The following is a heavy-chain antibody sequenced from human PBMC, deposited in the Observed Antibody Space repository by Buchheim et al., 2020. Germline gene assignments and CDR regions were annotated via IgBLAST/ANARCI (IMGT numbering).Heavy chain of an antibody. D-gene: IGHD3-3*01. V-gene: IGHV3-48*02. CDR2: ISSSSSTI. CDR3: ARDYTPIFGVVYRYYYYMDV. J-gene: IGHJ6*03. Sequence: EVQLVESGGGLVQPGGSLRLSCAASGFTFSSYSMNWVRQAPGKGLEWVSYISSSSSTIYYADSVKGRFTISRDNAKNSLYLQMNSLRDEDTAVYYCARDYTPIFGVVYRYYYYMDVWGKGTT. CDR1: GFTFSSYS.